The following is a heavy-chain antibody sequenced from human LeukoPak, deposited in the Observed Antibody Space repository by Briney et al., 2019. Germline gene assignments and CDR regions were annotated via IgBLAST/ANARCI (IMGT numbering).Heavy chain of an antibody. D-gene: IGHD6-13*01. CDR3: ATDSYSSSWGFDY. J-gene: IGHJ4*02. Sequence: GGSLRLSCAASGFTFSSYSMNLVRQAPGKGLEWVSSISSSSSYIYYADSVKGRFTISRDNAKNSLYLQMNSLRAEDTAVYYCATDSYSSSWGFDYWGQGTLVTVSS. V-gene: IGHV3-21*01. CDR1: GFTFSSYS. CDR2: ISSSSSYI.